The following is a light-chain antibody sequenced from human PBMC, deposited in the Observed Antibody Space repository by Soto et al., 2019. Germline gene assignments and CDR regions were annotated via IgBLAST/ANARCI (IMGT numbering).Light chain of an antibody. J-gene: IGLJ1*01. Sequence: SELPQPASVSGSPGESITISCTGTSSDVGGYNYVSWYQQHPGKAPKLMIYDVSNRPSGVSNRFSGSKSGNTASLTISGLQAEDEADYYCSSYTSSSSKVFGTGTKVTVL. CDR1: SSDVGGYNY. V-gene: IGLV2-14*01. CDR3: SSYTSSSSKV. CDR2: DVS.